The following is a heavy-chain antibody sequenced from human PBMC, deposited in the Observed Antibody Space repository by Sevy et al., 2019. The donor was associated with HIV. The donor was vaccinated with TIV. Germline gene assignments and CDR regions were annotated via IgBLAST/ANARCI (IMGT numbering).Heavy chain of an antibody. CDR2: VYDIGRT. Sequence: SETLSLTCTVSGGSVTTGYWSWIRQPPGKGPEWIGYVYDIGRTAYSPSFKSRVTISLDTTKNQFSLQLNSITAADTAVYYCARVRDYGSGSFSPWFGPWGQGTLVTVSS. CDR1: GGSVTTGY. V-gene: IGHV4-59*02. J-gene: IGHJ5*02. D-gene: IGHD3-10*01. CDR3: ARVRDYGSGSFSPWFGP.